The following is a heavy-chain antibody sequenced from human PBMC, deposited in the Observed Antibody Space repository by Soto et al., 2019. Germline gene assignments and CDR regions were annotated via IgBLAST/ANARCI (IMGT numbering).Heavy chain of an antibody. CDR1: IFTFSSDG. D-gene: IGHD3-22*01. CDR3: AKRYYYDGSGPYGMDV. Sequence: VGSLRLSGAASIFTFSSDGMSWIRQAPGKGLEWISSISASCGSTCCADSEKGRFTISRDNSNSTGVVQLTNLRAEDTAVYYRAKRYYYDGSGPYGMDVWGQGTTVIVSS. V-gene: IGHV3-23*01. CDR2: ISASCGST. J-gene: IGHJ6*02.